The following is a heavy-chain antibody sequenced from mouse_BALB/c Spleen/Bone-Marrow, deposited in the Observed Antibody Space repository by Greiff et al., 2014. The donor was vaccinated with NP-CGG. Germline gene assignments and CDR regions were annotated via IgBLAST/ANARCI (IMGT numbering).Heavy chain of an antibody. CDR2: ISYGGSYI. J-gene: IGHJ4*01. D-gene: IGHD2-14*01. CDR1: GFTFSDFY. CDR3: ARDRGVQGYAMDY. Sequence: EVQLVESGGGLVKPGGSLKLSCAASGFTFSDFYMYWVRQTPEKRLEWVATISYGGSYIDYPDSVKGRFTISRDDAKNNLYLQMSSLKSEDTAMYYCARDRGVQGYAMDYWGQGTSVTVSS. V-gene: IGHV5-4*02.